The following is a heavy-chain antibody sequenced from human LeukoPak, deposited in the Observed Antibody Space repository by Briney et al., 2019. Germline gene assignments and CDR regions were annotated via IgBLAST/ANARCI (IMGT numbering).Heavy chain of an antibody. V-gene: IGHV3-66*02. CDR3: ARVVGYCSSTSCYYYYYYYMDV. J-gene: IGHJ6*03. CDR1: GFTVSSNY. Sequence: GGSLGLSCAASGFTVSSNYMSWVRQAPGQGLEWVSVIYSGGSTYYADSVKGRFTISRDNSKNTLYPQMNSLRAEEKAVYYCARVVGYCSSTSCYYYYYYYMDVWGKGTTVTVSS. D-gene: IGHD2-2*01. CDR2: IYSGGST.